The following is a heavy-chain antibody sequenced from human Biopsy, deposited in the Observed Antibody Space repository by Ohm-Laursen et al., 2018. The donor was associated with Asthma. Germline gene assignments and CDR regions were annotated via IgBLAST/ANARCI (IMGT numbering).Heavy chain of an antibody. CDR1: PGSINDYY. J-gene: IGHJ5*02. D-gene: IGHD2-2*01. V-gene: IGHV4-59*01. Sequence: GTLSLTCTVSPGSINDYYWNWIRPFPGKGLEWIGYVHSTGSTRFNPSLKSRVTISVDTSVDQVSLKLTSVTAADTAIYFCARASSTWSQSGPHYFDRWGQGTLVTVSS. CDR3: ARASSTWSQSGPHYFDR. CDR2: VHSTGST.